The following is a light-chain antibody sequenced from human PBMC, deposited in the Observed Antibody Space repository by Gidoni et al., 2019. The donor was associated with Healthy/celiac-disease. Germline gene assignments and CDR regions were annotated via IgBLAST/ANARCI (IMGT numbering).Light chain of an antibody. CDR2: GAS. Sequence: EIVLTQSPGTLSLSPGERATLSCRASQSVSSSYLAWYQQKPGQAPRLLIYGASSRDTGIPDRFSGSGSGTDFTLTISRLEPEDFAVYYCQQDGSSAWTFGQGTKVEIK. J-gene: IGKJ1*01. CDR1: QSVSSSY. V-gene: IGKV3-20*01. CDR3: QQDGSSAWT.